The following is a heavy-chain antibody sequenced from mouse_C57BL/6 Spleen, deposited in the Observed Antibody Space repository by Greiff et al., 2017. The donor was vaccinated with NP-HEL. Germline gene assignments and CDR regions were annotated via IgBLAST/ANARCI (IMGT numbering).Heavy chain of an antibody. CDR1: GCTVSEAG. V-gene: IGHV6-6*01. Sequence: DGMLVEAGGGLVQPGGSMKLSCAASGCTVSEAGREWVSKSTEKGREGGGEMRNKANNHATYYAESVKGRFTISRDDSKSSVYLQMNSLRAKDTGIYYCARGFAYWGQGTLVTVSA. CDR3: ARGFAY. CDR2: MRNKANNHAT. J-gene: IGHJ3*01.